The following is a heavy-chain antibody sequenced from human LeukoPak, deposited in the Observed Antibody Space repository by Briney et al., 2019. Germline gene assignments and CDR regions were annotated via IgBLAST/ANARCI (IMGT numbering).Heavy chain of an antibody. Sequence: ASVKVSCKASGYSFTSYDINWVRQATGQGLEWMGYMNPNSRNTNYAQKLQGRVTMTTDTSTSTAYMELRSLRSDDTAVYYCARVVLRYFDWSPYYFDYWGQGTLVTVSS. CDR2: MNPNSRNT. J-gene: IGHJ4*02. CDR3: ARVVLRYFDWSPYYFDY. D-gene: IGHD3-9*01. V-gene: IGHV1-18*01. CDR1: GYSFTSYD.